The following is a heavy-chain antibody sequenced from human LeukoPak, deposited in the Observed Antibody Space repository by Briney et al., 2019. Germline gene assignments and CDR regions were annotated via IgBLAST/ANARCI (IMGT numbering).Heavy chain of an antibody. J-gene: IGHJ5*02. CDR2: FYYSGTS. CDR3: ARSYDILTGYYHNWFDP. CDR1: GGSISSSNYY. D-gene: IGHD3-9*01. Sequence: SETLSLTCTVSGGSISSSNYYWGWIRQPPGKGLEWIGSFYYSGTSYYNPSLKSQVTMSADTSKNQLSLELRSVTAADTAVYYCARSYDILTGYYHNWFDPWGQGTLVTVSS. V-gene: IGHV4-39*07.